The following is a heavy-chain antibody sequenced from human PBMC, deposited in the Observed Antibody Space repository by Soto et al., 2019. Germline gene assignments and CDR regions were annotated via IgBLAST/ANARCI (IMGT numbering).Heavy chain of an antibody. J-gene: IGHJ4*02. CDR1: GYTFTSYD. CDR2: MNPNSGNT. CDR3: ASGPSRIAARRGRFDY. Sequence: VQLVQSGAEVKKPGASVKVSCKASGYTFTSYDINWVRQATGQGLEGMGWMNPNSGNTGYAQKFQGRVTMTRNTSISTAYMELSSLRSEDTAVYYGASGPSRIAARRGRFDYWGQGTLVTVSS. V-gene: IGHV1-8*01. D-gene: IGHD6-6*01.